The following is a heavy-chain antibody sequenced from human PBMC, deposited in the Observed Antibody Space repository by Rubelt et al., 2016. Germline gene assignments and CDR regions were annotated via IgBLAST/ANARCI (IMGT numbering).Heavy chain of an antibody. D-gene: IGHD2-15*01. CDR1: GGSISSGYY. CDR3: ASHSPANDY. V-gene: IGHV4-38-2*02. CDR2: MYHSGST. Sequence: QVQLQESGPGLVKPSETLSLTCTVSGGSISSGYYWGWIRQPPGKGLEWIVNMYHSGSTYYNPSLKSRVTISIDTSKNQFSLKRRYVTAADTAFYYCASHSPANDYWGQGALVTVSS. J-gene: IGHJ4*02.